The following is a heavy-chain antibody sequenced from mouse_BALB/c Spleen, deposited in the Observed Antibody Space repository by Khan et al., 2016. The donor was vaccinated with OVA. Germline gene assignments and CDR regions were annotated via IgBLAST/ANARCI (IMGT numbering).Heavy chain of an antibody. Sequence: VQLQQSGPELVKPGASVKVSCKASGYAFTSYMMYWVKQSHGKSLEWIGYIDPYNGGTSYTQKFKGKATLTVDKSSTTAYMHLNSLTSEDSAVYYGASGGYGGFAYWGQGTLVTVSA. CDR1: GYAFTSYM. V-gene: IGHV1S135*01. J-gene: IGHJ3*01. CDR2: IDPYNGGT. CDR3: ASGGYGGFAY. D-gene: IGHD2-2*01.